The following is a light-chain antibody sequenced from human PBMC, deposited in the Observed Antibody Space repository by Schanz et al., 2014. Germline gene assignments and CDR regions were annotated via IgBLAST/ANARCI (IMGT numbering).Light chain of an antibody. Sequence: DIQMTQSPSSLSASVGDRVTITCRASRSISNYLNWYQQKPGKAPNLLIYAASSLQSGVPSRFSGSGSGTDFTLTISSLQPEDFATYYCQQLNSLWTFGQGTKVEIK. CDR1: RSISNY. J-gene: IGKJ1*01. V-gene: IGKV1-39*01. CDR2: AAS. CDR3: QQLNSLWT.